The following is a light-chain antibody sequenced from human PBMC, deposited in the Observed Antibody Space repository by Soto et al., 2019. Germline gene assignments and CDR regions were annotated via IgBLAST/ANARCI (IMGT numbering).Light chain of an antibody. CDR2: TAS. CDR3: QQFNSYPALT. CDR1: QDISND. J-gene: IGKJ4*01. V-gene: IGKV1-8*01. Sequence: AIRMTQSPSSLSASTGDRVTITCRASQDISNDLAWYQQKPGKAPKLLIYTASTLESGVPARFSGSGSGTDFTLTISGLQSEDFATYYCQQFNSYPALTFGGGTKVEIK.